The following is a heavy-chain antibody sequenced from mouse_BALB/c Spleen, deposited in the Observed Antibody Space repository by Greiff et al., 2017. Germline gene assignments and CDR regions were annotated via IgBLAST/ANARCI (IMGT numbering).Heavy chain of an antibody. J-gene: IGHJ2*01. CDR1: GFSLTSYD. Sequence: VKLVESGPGLVAPSQSLSITCTVSGFSLTSYDISWIRQPPGKGLEWLGVIWTGGGTNYNSAFMSRLSISKDNSKSQVFLKMNSLQTDDTAIYYCVRDRRYYFDYWGQGTTLTVSS. V-gene: IGHV2-9-2*01. CDR3: VRDRRYYFDY. CDR2: IWTGGGT.